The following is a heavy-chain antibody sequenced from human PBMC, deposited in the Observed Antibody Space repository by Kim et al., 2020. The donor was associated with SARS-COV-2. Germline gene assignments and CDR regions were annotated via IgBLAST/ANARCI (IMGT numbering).Heavy chain of an antibody. CDR2: IKSKTDGGTT. V-gene: IGHV3-15*01. Sequence: GGSLRLSCAASGFTFSNAWMSWVRQAPGKGLEWVGRIKSKTDGGTTDYAAPVKGRFTISRDDSKNTLYLQMNSLKTEDTAVYYCTTQYYYDILTGYPPPPDTPTGELGIWGQGTLVTVSS. CDR3: TTQYYYDILTGYPPPPDTPTGELGI. CDR1: GFTFSNAW. D-gene: IGHD3-9*01. J-gene: IGHJ4*02.